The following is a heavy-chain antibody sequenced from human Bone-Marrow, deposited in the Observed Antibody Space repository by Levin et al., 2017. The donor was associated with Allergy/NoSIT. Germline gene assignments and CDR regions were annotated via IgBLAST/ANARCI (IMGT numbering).Heavy chain of an antibody. V-gene: IGHV1-46*01. D-gene: IGHD3-10*01. Sequence: GESLKISCKASGYTFTSYYMHWVRQAPGQGLEWMGIINPSGGSTSYAQKFQGRVTMTRDTSTSTVYMELSSLRSEDTAVYYCASLWFGESADDDAFDIWGQGTMVTVSS. J-gene: IGHJ3*02. CDR3: ASLWFGESADDDAFDI. CDR1: GYTFTSYY. CDR2: INPSGGST.